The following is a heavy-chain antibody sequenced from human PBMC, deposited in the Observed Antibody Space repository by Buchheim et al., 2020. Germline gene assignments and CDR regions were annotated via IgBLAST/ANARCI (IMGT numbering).Heavy chain of an antibody. CDR3: ARGAYGDYVFDY. D-gene: IGHD4-17*01. CDR2: IWYDGSNK. CDR1: GFTFSSYG. V-gene: IGHV3-33*01. J-gene: IGHJ4*02. Sequence: QVQLVESGGGVVQPGRSLRLSCAASGFTFSSYGMYWVRQAPGKGLEWVALIWYDGSNKYYADSVKGRFTISRDNSKNTLYLQMNSLRAEDTAVYYCARGAYGDYVFDYWGQGTL.